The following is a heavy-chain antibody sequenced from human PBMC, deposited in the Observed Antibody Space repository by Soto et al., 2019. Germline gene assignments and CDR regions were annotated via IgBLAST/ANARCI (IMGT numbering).Heavy chain of an antibody. CDR3: ARVGGYCSSTSCPTPFDY. J-gene: IGHJ4*02. CDR1: GFTFSSYS. D-gene: IGHD2-2*03. V-gene: IGHV3-21*01. Sequence: GGSLRLSCAASGFTFSSYSMNWVRQAPGKGLEWVSSISSSSSYIYYADSVKGRFTISRDNAKNSLYLQMNSLRAEDTAVYYCARVGGYCSSTSCPTPFDYWGQGTLVTAPQ. CDR2: ISSSSSYI.